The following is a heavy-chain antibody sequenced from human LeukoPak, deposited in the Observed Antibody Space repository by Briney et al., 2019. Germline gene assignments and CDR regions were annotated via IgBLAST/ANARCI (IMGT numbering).Heavy chain of an antibody. D-gene: IGHD6-13*01. CDR2: IIASSGST. J-gene: IGHJ3*02. CDR1: GFSFNNYA. V-gene: IGHV3-23*01. CDR3: AKVYGSSWFLDAFDI. Sequence: GGSLRLSCAASGFSFNNYAMGWVRQAPGKGLEWVSIIIASSGSTFYADSVKGRFTISRDNSKNTLYLQMNSLRAEDTAVYYCAKVYGSSWFLDAFDIWGQGTMVTVSS.